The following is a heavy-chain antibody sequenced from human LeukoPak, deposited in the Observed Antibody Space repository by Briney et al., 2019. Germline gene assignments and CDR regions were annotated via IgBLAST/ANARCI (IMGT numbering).Heavy chain of an antibody. CDR2: ISGSGGST. Sequence: GGSLRLSCAASGFTFSSYAMSWVRQAPGKGLEWVSAISGSGGSTYYADSVKGRFTISRDNSKNTLYLQMNSLRAEDTAVYYCAIPPIAYGGVIYYFDYWGQGTLVTVSS. CDR1: GFTFSSYA. D-gene: IGHD3-16*01. CDR3: AIPPIAYGGVIYYFDY. J-gene: IGHJ4*02. V-gene: IGHV3-23*01.